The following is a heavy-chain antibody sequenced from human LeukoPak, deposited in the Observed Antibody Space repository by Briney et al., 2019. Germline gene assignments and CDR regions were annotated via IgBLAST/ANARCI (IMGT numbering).Heavy chain of an antibody. V-gene: IGHV1-69*01. J-gene: IGHJ5*02. Sequence: SVKVSCKASGGTFSSYAISWVRQAPGQGLEWMGGIIPIFGTANYAQKFQGRVTITADESTSTAYMELSSLRSEDTAVYYCARSPYDSSGYYYPNWFDPWGQGTLVTVSS. D-gene: IGHD3-22*01. CDR3: ARSPYDSSGYYYPNWFDP. CDR1: GGTFSSYA. CDR2: IIPIFGTA.